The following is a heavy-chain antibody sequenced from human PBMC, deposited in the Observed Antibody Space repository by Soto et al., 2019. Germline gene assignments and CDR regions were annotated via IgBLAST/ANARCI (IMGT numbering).Heavy chain of an antibody. CDR3: AREPY. CDR2: IRQDGAEK. CDR1: GFIFGNYW. Sequence: GGSLRLSCEGSGFIFGNYWMSWVRQAPGKGPEWVANIRQDGAEKYYVESVKGRFTISRDNAKNSLYLQMDSLRAEDTAVYYCAREPYWGQGTLVTVSS. J-gene: IGHJ4*02. V-gene: IGHV3-7*05.